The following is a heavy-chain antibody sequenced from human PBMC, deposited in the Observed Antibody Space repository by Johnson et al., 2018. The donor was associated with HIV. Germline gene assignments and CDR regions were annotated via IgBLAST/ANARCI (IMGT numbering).Heavy chain of an antibody. CDR1: GFTFSNAW. J-gene: IGHJ3*01. V-gene: IGHV3-15*01. CDR2: INRKTDGGTT. CDR3: TTVGYGSGSPL. D-gene: IGHD3-10*01. Sequence: VQLVESGGGLVKPGGSLRLSCAASGFTFSNAWMSWVRQAPGQGLEWGGRINRKTDGGTTDYAAPVQGRFTISRADSKNTLYLQMNSLKTEAAAVYYCTTVGYGSGSPLWGQGTMVTVSS.